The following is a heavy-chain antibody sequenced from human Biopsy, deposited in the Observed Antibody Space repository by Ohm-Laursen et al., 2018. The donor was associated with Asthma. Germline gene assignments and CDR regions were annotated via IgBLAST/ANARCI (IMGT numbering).Heavy chain of an antibody. V-gene: IGHV1-69*01. J-gene: IGHJ6*02. CDR3: ARVDAIMISGDFYFYSGFDL. CDR2: IIPMYGVP. Sequence: SSVKVSCKASGGTFSNYVFNWVRQAPGQGLEWMGGIIPMYGVPKVAQKFQGRVTITADESTSTAYMEMSSLRSEDTAVYYCARVDAIMISGDFYFYSGFDLWGQGTTVRVSS. D-gene: IGHD3-16*01. CDR1: GGTFSNYV.